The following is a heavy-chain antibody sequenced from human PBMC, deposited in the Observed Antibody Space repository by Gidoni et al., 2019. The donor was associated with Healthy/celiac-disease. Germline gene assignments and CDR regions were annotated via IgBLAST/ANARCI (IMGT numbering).Heavy chain of an antibody. D-gene: IGHD3-3*01. J-gene: IGHJ4*02. CDR1: GFPFGDYA. V-gene: IGHV3-49*04. Sequence: EVQLVESGGGLVQPGRSLSLSCTASGFPFGDYAMSWVRQATGKGLEWVGVIRRKAYGGTTEYAASVKGRFTISRDDSKSIAYLQMNSLKTEDTAVYYCTRTPSYYDFWSGYIDYWGQGTLVTVSS. CDR2: IRRKAYGGTT. CDR3: TRTPSYYDFWSGYIDY.